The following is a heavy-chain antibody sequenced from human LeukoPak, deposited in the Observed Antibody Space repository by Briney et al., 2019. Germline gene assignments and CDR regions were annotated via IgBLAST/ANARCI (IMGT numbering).Heavy chain of an antibody. CDR1: GFTFSSYG. CDR3: AKERPLYDSSGYYYSGAFDI. CDR2: ISYDGSNK. V-gene: IGHV3-30*18. Sequence: GRSLRLSCAASGFTFSSYGVHWVRQAPGKGLEWVAVISYDGSNKYYADSVKGRFTISRDNSKNTLYLQMNSLRAEDTAVYYCAKERPLYDSSGYYYSGAFDIWGQGTMVTVSS. D-gene: IGHD3-22*01. J-gene: IGHJ3*02.